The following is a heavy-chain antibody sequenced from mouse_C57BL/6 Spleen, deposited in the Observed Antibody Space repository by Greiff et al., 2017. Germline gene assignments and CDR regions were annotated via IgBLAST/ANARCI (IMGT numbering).Heavy chain of an antibody. Sequence: EVQLQESGGGLVKPGGSLKLSCAASGFTFSSYAMSWVRQTPEKRLEWVATISDGGSYTYYPDNVKGRFTISRDNAKNNLYLQMSHLKSEDTAMXYCARDGYYSNWNAMDYWGQGTSVTVSS. D-gene: IGHD2-5*01. CDR1: GFTFSSYA. V-gene: IGHV5-4*01. CDR3: ARDGYYSNWNAMDY. CDR2: ISDGGSYT. J-gene: IGHJ4*01.